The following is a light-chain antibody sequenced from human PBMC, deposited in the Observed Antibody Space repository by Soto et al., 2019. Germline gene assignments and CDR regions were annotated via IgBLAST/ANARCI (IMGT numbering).Light chain of an antibody. CDR3: CSYAGSSTFVYV. CDR2: EGS. CDR1: SSDVGSYNL. Sequence: QSVLTQPASVSGSPGQSITISCTGTSSDVGSYNLVSWYQQHPGKAPKLMIYEGSKWPSGVSNRFSGSKSGNTASLTISGLQAEDEADYYCCSYAGSSTFVYVFGTGTKLTVL. J-gene: IGLJ1*01. V-gene: IGLV2-23*03.